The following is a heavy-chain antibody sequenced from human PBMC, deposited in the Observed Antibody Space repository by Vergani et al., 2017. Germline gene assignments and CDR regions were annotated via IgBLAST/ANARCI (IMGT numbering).Heavy chain of an antibody. Sequence: QVQLVESGGGVVQPGRSLRLSCAASGFTFSSYGMHWVRQAPGKGLEWVAVIWYDGSNKYYADSVKGRFTISRDNSKNTLYLQMNSLRAEDTAVYYCARDLRSLVIDFDYWGQGTLVTVSS. J-gene: IGHJ4*02. V-gene: IGHV3-33*01. CDR2: IWYDGSNK. CDR1: GFTFSSYG. D-gene: IGHD3-10*01. CDR3: ARDLRSLVIDFDY.